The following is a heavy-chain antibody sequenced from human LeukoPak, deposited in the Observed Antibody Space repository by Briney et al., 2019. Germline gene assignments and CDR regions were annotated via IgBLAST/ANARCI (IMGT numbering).Heavy chain of an antibody. CDR2: IYYSGST. Sequence: PSETLSLTCTVSSGSISSYYWSWIRQPPGKGLEWIGYIYYSGSTNYNPSLKSRVTISVDTSKNQFSLKLSSVTAADTAVYYCARVAAAGTMADAFDIWGQGTMVTVSS. V-gene: IGHV4-59*01. D-gene: IGHD6-13*01. CDR3: ARVAAAGTMADAFDI. J-gene: IGHJ3*02. CDR1: SGSISSYY.